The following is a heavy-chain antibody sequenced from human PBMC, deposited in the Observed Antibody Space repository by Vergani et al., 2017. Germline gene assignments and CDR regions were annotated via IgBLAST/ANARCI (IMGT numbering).Heavy chain of an antibody. V-gene: IGHV4-59*01. CDR3: ARNPYCGGDCYSDAFDI. J-gene: IGHJ3*02. Sequence: QVQLQESGPGLVKPSETLSLTCTVSGGSISSYYWSWIRQPPGKGLGWVGYIYYSGSNNYNPSRMSRVTISVETSKNQFSLKLSAVTAADAAVYYCARNPYCGGDCYSDAFDIWGQGTMVTVSS. CDR2: IYYSGSN. D-gene: IGHD2-21*02. CDR1: GGSISSYY.